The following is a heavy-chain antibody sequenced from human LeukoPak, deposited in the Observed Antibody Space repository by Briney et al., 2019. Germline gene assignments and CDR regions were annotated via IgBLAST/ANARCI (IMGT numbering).Heavy chain of an antibody. Sequence: ASVKISCKVSGYTFTDYYMHWVQQGPGKGLEWVGLVDPEDGETIYAEKFQGRVTITADTSTDTAYMELSSLRSEDTAVYYCATGDGLRYFRLDYWGQGTLVTVSS. V-gene: IGHV1-69-2*01. D-gene: IGHD3-9*01. CDR3: ATGDGLRYFRLDY. J-gene: IGHJ4*02. CDR1: GYTFTDYY. CDR2: VDPEDGET.